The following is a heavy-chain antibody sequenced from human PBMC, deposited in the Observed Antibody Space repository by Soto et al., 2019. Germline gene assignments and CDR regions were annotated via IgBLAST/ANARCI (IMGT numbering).Heavy chain of an antibody. D-gene: IGHD3-3*01. V-gene: IGHV3-21*04. CDR3: ARADYDFWSGYQGCDY. J-gene: IGHJ4*02. Sequence: PWGSLRLSCAASGFIFENFGMSWVRQAPGKGLEWISSISGSVFKKYYADSVKGRFTISRDNAKNSLYLQMNSLRAEDTAVYYCARADYDFWSGYQGCDYWGQGTLVTVSS. CDR2: ISGSVFKK. CDR1: GFIFENFG.